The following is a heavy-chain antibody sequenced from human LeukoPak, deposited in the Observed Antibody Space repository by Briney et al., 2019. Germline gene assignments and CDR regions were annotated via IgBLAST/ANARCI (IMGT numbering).Heavy chain of an antibody. CDR2: IYYSGST. D-gene: IGHD3-22*01. CDR3: ARASRYYDSSGYLVGYAFDI. V-gene: IGHV4-30-4*01. J-gene: IGHJ3*02. CDR1: GGSIGSGDYY. Sequence: SETLSLTCTVSGGSIGSGDYYWSWIRQPPGKGLEWIGYIYYSGSTYYNPSLKSRVTISVDTSKNQFSLKLSSVTAADTAVYYCARASRYYDSSGYLVGYAFDIWGQGTMVTVSS.